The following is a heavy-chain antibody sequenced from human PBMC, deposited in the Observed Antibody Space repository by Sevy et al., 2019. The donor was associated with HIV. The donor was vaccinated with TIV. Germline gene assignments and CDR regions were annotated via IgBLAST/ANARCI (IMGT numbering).Heavy chain of an antibody. J-gene: IGHJ4*02. D-gene: IGHD6-13*01. CDR2: VNSDGSST. Sequence: GGSLRLSCATSGFTFSSYWMHWVRQAPRKGLVWVSRVNSDGSSTTYADSVKGRFTISRDNAKNTLSLQMNSLRAEDTAVYYCVAANSWEDYWGQGTLVTVSS. V-gene: IGHV3-74*01. CDR3: VAANSWEDY. CDR1: GFTFSSYW.